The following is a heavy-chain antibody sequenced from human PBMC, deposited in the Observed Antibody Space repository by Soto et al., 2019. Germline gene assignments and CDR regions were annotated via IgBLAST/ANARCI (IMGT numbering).Heavy chain of an antibody. CDR2: INHSGST. Sequence: SETLSLTCAVYGGSFSGYYWSWIRQPPGKGLEWIGEINHSGSTNYNPSLKSRVTISVDTSKNQFSLKLSSVTAADTAVYYCARAVSGYSSSSSSNWFDPWGQGTLVTVSS. CDR1: GGSFSGYY. J-gene: IGHJ5*02. CDR3: ARAVSGYSSSSSSNWFDP. V-gene: IGHV4-34*01. D-gene: IGHD6-6*01.